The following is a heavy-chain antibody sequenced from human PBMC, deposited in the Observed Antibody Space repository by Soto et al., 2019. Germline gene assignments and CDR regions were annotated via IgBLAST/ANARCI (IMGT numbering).Heavy chain of an antibody. J-gene: IGHJ4*02. CDR1: GYTFTSYG. Sequence: QVQLVQSGAEVKKPGASVKVSCKASGYTFTSYGISWVRQAPGQGLEWMGWISAYNGNTNYAQKLQGRVTMTTDTHPSTAYMELGSLKADDTAVYYCARDRWLSIAVADLPIDYWGQGTLVPVSS. CDR2: ISAYNGNT. V-gene: IGHV1-18*01. D-gene: IGHD6-19*01. CDR3: ARDRWLSIAVADLPIDY.